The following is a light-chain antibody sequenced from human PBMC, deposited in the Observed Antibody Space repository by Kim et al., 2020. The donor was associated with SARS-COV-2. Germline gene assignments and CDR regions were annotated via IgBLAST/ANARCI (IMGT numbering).Light chain of an antibody. CDR2: DVS. CDR1: SSDVGGYNY. Sequence: QSALTQPRSVSGSPGQSVTISCTGTSSDVGGYNYVSWYQQHPGKAPKLMIYDVSKRLSGVPDRFSGSMSGNTASLTISGFQAEDEADYYCCSYSGSYVFGTGTKFTVL. J-gene: IGLJ1*01. CDR3: CSYSGSYV. V-gene: IGLV2-11*01.